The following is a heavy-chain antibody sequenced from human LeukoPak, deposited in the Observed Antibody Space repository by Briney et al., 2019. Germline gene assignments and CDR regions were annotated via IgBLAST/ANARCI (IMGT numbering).Heavy chain of an antibody. Sequence: SETLSLTCTVSGGSMSGYYWSWIRQPPGKGLEWIGEINHSGSTNYNPSLKSRVTISVDTSKNQFSLKLSSVTAADTAVYYCARIRLGVDYWGQGTLVTVSS. D-gene: IGHD3-22*01. CDR2: INHSGST. J-gene: IGHJ4*02. CDR1: GGSMSGYY. CDR3: ARIRLGVDY. V-gene: IGHV4-34*01.